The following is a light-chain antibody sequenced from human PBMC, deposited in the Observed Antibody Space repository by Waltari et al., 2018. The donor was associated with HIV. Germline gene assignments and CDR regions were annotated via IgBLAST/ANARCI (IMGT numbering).Light chain of an antibody. CDR3: ASWDDSLAGPV. CDR2: SNS. V-gene: IGLV1-44*01. CDR1: RSNIGTNP. J-gene: IGLJ3*02. Sequence: QSVLTQPPSASGTPGQTVTISCSGSRSNIGTNPVNWFQQPLVSAPNLLIYSNSHLPSWFPDLFSGSKSGTSASLAISGLQSEDEADYYCASWDDSLAGPVFGGGTRLTVL.